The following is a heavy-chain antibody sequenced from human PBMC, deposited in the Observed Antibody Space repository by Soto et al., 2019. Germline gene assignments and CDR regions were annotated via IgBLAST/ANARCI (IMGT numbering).Heavy chain of an antibody. V-gene: IGHV1-18*01. CDR3: AREGSTFLEWLPHYYYYYMDV. CDR1: GYTFTSYG. CDR2: ISAYNGNT. Sequence: AASVKVSCKASGYTFTSYGISWVRQAPGQGLEWMGWISAYNGNTNYAQKLQGRVTMTTDTSTSTAYMELRSLRSDDTAVYYCAREGSTFLEWLPHYYYYYMDVWGKGTTVTVSS. J-gene: IGHJ6*03. D-gene: IGHD3-3*01.